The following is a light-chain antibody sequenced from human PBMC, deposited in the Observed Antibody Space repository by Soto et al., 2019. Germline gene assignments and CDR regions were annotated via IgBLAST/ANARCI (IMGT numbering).Light chain of an antibody. J-gene: IGKJ3*01. CDR1: KDICNY. CDR3: QNCKSAVFT. Sequence: DIQMTQSPSSLSESVGDRVTITCRASKDICNYLAWYQQRPGKVPKLLIYGATTLQPGVPSRFSGSGSGTDFTLTITSLQPEDVATYYCQNCKSAVFTFGPGTKVDIK. CDR2: GAT. V-gene: IGKV1-27*01.